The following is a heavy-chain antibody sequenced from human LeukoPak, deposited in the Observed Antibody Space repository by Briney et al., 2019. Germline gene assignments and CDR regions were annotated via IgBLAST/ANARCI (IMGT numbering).Heavy chain of an antibody. D-gene: IGHD1-26*01. V-gene: IGHV4-34*01. Sequence: SETLSLTCAVYGGSFSGYYWSWIRQPPGKGLEWIGEINHSGSTNYNPSLKSRVTISVDTSKNQFSLRLTSVTAADTAMYFCAREEMPGKFDYWGQGILVTVSS. CDR1: GGSFSGYY. CDR3: AREEMPGKFDY. J-gene: IGHJ4*02. CDR2: INHSGST.